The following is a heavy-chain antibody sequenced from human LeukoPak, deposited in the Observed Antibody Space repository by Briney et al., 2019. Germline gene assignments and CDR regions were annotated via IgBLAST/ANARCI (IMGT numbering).Heavy chain of an antibody. V-gene: IGHV1-18*01. CDR2: ISAYNGNT. CDR3: ARRGRIVGATTGFDY. Sequence: ASVKVSCKASGYTFTSYGISWVRQAPGQGLEWMGWISAYNGNTNYAQKLQGRVTMTTDTSTSTAYMELRSLRSDDTAVYYCARRGRIVGATTGFDYWGQGTLVTVSS. D-gene: IGHD1-26*01. J-gene: IGHJ4*02. CDR1: GYTFTSYG.